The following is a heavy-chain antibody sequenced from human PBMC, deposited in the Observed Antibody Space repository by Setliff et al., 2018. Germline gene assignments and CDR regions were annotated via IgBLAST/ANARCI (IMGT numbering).Heavy chain of an antibody. CDR3: AKEYVVNSFVSNSHQHYGLDV. Sequence: SETLSLTCTVSGASLSSGSYYWSWIRQSAGKGLEWIGRIYTSGATTYSPSLKSRVSISADTSKNLFSLRLKSVTAADTAVYYCAKEYVVNSFVSNSHQHYGLDVWGQGTTVTAP. D-gene: IGHD2-21*01. J-gene: IGHJ6*02. V-gene: IGHV4-61*02. CDR2: IYTSGAT. CDR1: GASLSSGSYY.